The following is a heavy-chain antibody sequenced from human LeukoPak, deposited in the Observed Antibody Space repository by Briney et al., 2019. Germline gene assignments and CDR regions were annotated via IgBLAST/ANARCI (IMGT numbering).Heavy chain of an antibody. CDR3: ARARQWLPTGGFDY. V-gene: IGHV1-18*01. Sequence: WASVKVSRKASGYTFTSYGIRWVRQAPGQGLEWMGWISAYNGNTNYARKLQGRVTMTTDTSTSTAYMELRSLRSDDTAVYYCARARQWLPTGGFDYWGQGTLVTVSS. CDR2: ISAYNGNT. J-gene: IGHJ4*02. D-gene: IGHD6-19*01. CDR1: GYTFTSYG.